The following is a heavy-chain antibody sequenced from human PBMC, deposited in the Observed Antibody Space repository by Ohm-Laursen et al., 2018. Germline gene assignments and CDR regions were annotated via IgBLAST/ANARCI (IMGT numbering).Heavy chain of an antibody. V-gene: IGHV3-49*03. J-gene: IGHJ4*02. CDR2: IRSKAYGGTT. CDR1: GFTFSDSH. Sequence: SLRLSCAASGFTFSDSHMSWFRQAPGKGLEWVGFIRSKAYGGTTEYAASVKGRFTISRDDSKSIAYLQMNSLKTEDTAVYYCTRAALADYWGQGTLVTVSS. CDR3: TRAALADY.